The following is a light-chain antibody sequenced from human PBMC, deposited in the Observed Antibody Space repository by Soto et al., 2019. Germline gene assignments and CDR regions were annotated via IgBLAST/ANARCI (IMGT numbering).Light chain of an antibody. V-gene: IGKV1-39*01. J-gene: IGKJ4*01. CDR2: AAS. CDR1: QSISSY. Sequence: DIQMTQSPSSLSASVGDRVTITCRASQSISSYLNWYQQKPGKAPKLLIYAASSLQSGVPSRFSGSGSGTDFTLTISSLQPADFATYYCQPSYSTLSLTFGGGTKVEIK. CDR3: QPSYSTLSLT.